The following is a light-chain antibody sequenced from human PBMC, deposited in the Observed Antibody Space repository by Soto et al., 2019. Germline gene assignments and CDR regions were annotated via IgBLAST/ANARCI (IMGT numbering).Light chain of an antibody. CDR3: QHQGT. V-gene: IGKV3-15*01. J-gene: IGKJ1*01. CDR1: QSVSSN. CDR2: GAS. Sequence: EIVMTQSPATLSVSPGERATLSCRASQSVSSNFAWYQQKPGQAPRLLIYGASTRATGIPARFSGSGSGTEFTLTISSLQSEDFAVYYCQHQGTFGQGPKVEIK.